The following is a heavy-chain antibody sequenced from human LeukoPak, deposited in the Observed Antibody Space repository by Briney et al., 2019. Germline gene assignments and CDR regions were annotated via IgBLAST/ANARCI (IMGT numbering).Heavy chain of an antibody. Sequence: GGSLRLSCAASGFTFSSYAMSWVRQAPGKGLEWVSAISGSGGSTYYADSVKGRFTISRDNSKNTLYLQMNSLRAEDTAVYYCAKGYCSSTSCAFEPYYFDYWGRGTLVTVSS. V-gene: IGHV3-23*01. CDR3: AKGYCSSTSCAFEPYYFDY. CDR1: GFTFSSYA. D-gene: IGHD2-2*01. CDR2: ISGSGGST. J-gene: IGHJ4*02.